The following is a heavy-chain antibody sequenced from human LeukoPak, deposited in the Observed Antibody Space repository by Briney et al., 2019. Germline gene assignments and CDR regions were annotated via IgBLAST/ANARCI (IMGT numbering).Heavy chain of an antibody. Sequence: GASVKVSCKASGYTFTSYYIHWARQAPGQGLAWMGMINPNGGSTTYAQQFQGRVTMARDTSTSTLYMELSILRSEDTAVYYCARSLGGYFDYCGQGTLVTVSS. CDR3: ARSLGGYFDY. D-gene: IGHD2-15*01. V-gene: IGHV1-46*01. J-gene: IGHJ4*02. CDR1: GYTFTSYY. CDR2: INPNGGST.